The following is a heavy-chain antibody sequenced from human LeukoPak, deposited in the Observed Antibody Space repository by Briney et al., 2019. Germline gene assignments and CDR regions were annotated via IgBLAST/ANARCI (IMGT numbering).Heavy chain of an antibody. CDR1: GFTFSSYA. V-gene: IGHV3-30-3*01. CDR3: ARDLSLYYMDV. Sequence: GGSLRLSCAASGFTFSSYAMHWVRQAPGKGLEWVAVISYDGSNKYYADSVKGRFTISRDNSKNTLYLQMNSLRAEDTAVYYCARDLSLYYMDVWGKGTTVTVSS. J-gene: IGHJ6*03. CDR2: ISYDGSNK.